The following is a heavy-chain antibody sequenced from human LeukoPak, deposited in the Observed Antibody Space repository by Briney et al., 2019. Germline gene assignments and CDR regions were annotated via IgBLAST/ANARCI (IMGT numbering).Heavy chain of an antibody. Sequence: SETLSLTCAVYGGSFSGYYWSWIRRPPGKGLEWIGEINHSGSTNYNPSLKSRVTISADTSKNQFSLKLSSVTAADTAVYYCARGLIAAAGSGPRYDYWGQGTLVTVSS. J-gene: IGHJ4*02. CDR1: GGSFSGYY. CDR2: INHSGST. D-gene: IGHD6-13*01. CDR3: ARGLIAAAGSGPRYDY. V-gene: IGHV4-34*01.